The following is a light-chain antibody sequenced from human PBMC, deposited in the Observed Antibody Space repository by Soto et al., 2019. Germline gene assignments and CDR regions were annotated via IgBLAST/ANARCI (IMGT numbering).Light chain of an antibody. CDR1: QSVSSN. J-gene: IGKJ1*01. V-gene: IGKV3-15*01. CDR2: GAS. CDR3: QPYNLWRT. Sequence: EIMMTNSPVALSAPPGERATLSCRASQSVSSNLAWYQQKPDQAPRLLIYGASTRATGIPARISGSGSGTEFTLTITSLPSEDFAVYYCQPYNLWRTFGQGTKV.